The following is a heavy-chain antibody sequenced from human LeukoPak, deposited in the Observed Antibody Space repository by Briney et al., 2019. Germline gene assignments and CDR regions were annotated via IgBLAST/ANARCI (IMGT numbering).Heavy chain of an antibody. CDR1: GFTFSSYW. CDR2: INSDGSST. V-gene: IGHV3-74*01. Sequence: GGSLRLSCAASGFTFSSYWMHWVRQAPGKGLVWVSRINSDGSSTSYADSVKGRFTISRDNAKNTLYLQMNSLRAEDTAVYYCARADYYDSSGYYSLFDYWGQGTLVTVSS. CDR3: ARADYYDSSGYYSLFDY. D-gene: IGHD3-22*01. J-gene: IGHJ4*02.